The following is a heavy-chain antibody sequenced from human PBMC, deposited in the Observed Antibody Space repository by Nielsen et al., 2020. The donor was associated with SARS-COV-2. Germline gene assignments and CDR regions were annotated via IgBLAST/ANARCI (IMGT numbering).Heavy chain of an antibody. CDR1: GDSVSSSSAA. J-gene: IGHJ6*03. Sequence: SCAISGDSVSSSSAAWNWIRQSPSRGLEWLGRTYYRSKWYNDYAVSVKSRITINPDTSKNQFSLHLNSVTPEDTAVYYCARARGAHGDYYYYYYTDVWGKGTTVTVSS. D-gene: IGHD4-17*01. CDR3: ARARGAHGDYYYYYYTDV. V-gene: IGHV6-1*01. CDR2: TYYRSKWYN.